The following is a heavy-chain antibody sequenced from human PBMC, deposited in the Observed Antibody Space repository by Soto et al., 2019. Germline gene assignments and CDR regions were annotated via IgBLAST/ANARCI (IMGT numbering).Heavy chain of an antibody. CDR3: AKDTHWGLGY. CDR1: GDSISSDYY. CDR2: IYHTGTT. Sequence: PSETLSLTCTVSGDSISSDYYWSWVRQPPGKRLEWIGEIYHTGTTNYNPSLKSRGSISRDRSKNQVSLELNSVTAADTAVYYCAKDTHWGLGYWGQGTLVTVLL. J-gene: IGHJ4*02. D-gene: IGHD7-27*01. V-gene: IGHV4-4*02.